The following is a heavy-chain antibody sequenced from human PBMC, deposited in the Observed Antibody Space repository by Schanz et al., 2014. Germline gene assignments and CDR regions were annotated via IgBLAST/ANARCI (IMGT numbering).Heavy chain of an antibody. J-gene: IGHJ4*02. CDR3: ARPRCDYGEVDY. V-gene: IGHV3-33*01. CDR2: IWNNGVTK. CDR1: GFSLNTYG. Sequence: QAQLMESGGGVVQPGTSLILSCSVSGFSLNTYGIHWFRQPAGKGLEWVAVIWNNGVTKYYADSVRGRFTISGDRFQNTLYLRMSSLRAEDTAVYYCARPRCDYGEVDYWGQGTLVTVSS. D-gene: IGHD4-17*01.